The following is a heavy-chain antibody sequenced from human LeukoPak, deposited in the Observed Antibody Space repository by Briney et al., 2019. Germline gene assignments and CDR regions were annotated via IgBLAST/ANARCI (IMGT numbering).Heavy chain of an antibody. Sequence: QTGGSLRLSCAASGFTFSSYWMSWVRQAPGKGLEWVANIKQDGSEKYYVDSVKGRFTISRDNAKNSLYLQMNSLRAEDTAVYYCASTYYYGSGSYYNEGGDAFDIWGQGTMVTVSS. D-gene: IGHD3-10*01. V-gene: IGHV3-7*01. CDR1: GFTFSSYW. CDR3: ASTYYYGSGSYYNEGGDAFDI. J-gene: IGHJ3*02. CDR2: IKQDGSEK.